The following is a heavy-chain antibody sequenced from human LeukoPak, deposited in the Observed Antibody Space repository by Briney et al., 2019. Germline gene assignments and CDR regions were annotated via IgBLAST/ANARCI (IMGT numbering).Heavy chain of an antibody. CDR1: GFTFSGYS. D-gene: IGHD2-15*01. J-gene: IGHJ4*02. V-gene: IGHV3-21*01. CDR2: ISSSSSYV. CDR3: AKDGAPYCSGATCYSAADY. Sequence: KPWGSLRLSCAASGFTFSGYSMNWVRQAPGKGLEWVSSISSSSSYVYYADSVKGRFTISRDNTKNSLYLQMNSLRAEDTAVYYCAKDGAPYCSGATCYSAADYWGQGTLVTVSS.